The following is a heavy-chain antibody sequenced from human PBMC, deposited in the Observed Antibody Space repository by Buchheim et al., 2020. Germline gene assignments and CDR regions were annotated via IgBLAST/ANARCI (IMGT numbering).Heavy chain of an antibody. CDR3: ARDGAEVTYYDFNYYYMDV. CDR2: INPSGGST. D-gene: IGHD3-3*01. CDR1: GYTFTSYY. V-gene: IGHV1-46*01. Sequence: QVQLVQSGAEVKKPGASVKVSCKASGYTFTSYYMHWVRQAPGQGLEWMGIINPSGGSTSYAQKFQGRVTMTRDTSTSTVYMELSSLRSEDTAVYYCARDGAEVTYYDFNYYYMDVWGKGTT. J-gene: IGHJ6*03.